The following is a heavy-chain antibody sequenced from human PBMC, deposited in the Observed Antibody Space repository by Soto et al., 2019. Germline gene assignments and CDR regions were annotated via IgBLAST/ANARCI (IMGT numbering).Heavy chain of an antibody. D-gene: IGHD5-12*01. CDR3: ATGLQTSGMDV. CDR1: GGSFSGYY. V-gene: IGHV4-34*01. Sequence: XATLSLTCAVYGGSFSGYYWSWIRQPPGKGLEWIGEINHSGSTNYNPSLKSRVTISVDTSKNQFSLKLSSVTAADTAVYYCATGLQTSGMDVWAQGTTVTVSS. CDR2: INHSGST. J-gene: IGHJ6*02.